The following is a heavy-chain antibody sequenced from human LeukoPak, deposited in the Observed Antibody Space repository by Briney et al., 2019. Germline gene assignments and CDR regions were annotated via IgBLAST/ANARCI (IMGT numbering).Heavy chain of an antibody. V-gene: IGHV3-23*01. CDR1: GFTFSGYA. CDR2: ISGSGGST. D-gene: IGHD3-3*01. Sequence: GGSLRLSCAASGFTFSGYAMSWVRQAPGKGLEWVSAISGSGGSTYYADSVKGRFTISRDNSKNTLYLQMNSLRAEDTAVYYCAKDTDSPDLLYYFDYWGQGTLVTVSS. J-gene: IGHJ4*02. CDR3: AKDTDSPDLLYYFDY.